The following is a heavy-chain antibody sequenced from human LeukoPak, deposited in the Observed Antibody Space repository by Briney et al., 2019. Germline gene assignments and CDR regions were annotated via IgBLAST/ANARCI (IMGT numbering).Heavy chain of an antibody. Sequence: PSETLSLTCTVSGYSISSGYYWGWIRQPPGKGLEWIGSIYHSGSTYYNPSLKSRVTISVDTSKNQFSLKLSSVTAADTAVYYCAREPSTGGGSRFDYWGQGTLVTVSS. V-gene: IGHV4-38-2*02. CDR2: IYHSGST. D-gene: IGHD3-16*01. CDR1: GYSISSGYY. CDR3: AREPSTGGGSRFDY. J-gene: IGHJ4*02.